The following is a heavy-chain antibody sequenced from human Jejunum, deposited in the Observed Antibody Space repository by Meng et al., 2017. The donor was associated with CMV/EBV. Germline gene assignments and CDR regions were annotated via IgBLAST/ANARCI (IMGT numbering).Heavy chain of an antibody. V-gene: IGHV3-66*01. CDR3: ARGAMSFES. CDR2: IYSGGDKT. J-gene: IGHJ5*01. Sequence: GASGGGLVQPGGSLRLSCAVSGISGTTNYMTWVRQTPGKGLEWVSVIYSGGDKTYYADSVKGRFTISRDSSRNTLHLQMTSLRAGDTALYYCARGAMSFESWGQGTLVTVSS. CDR1: GISGTTNY.